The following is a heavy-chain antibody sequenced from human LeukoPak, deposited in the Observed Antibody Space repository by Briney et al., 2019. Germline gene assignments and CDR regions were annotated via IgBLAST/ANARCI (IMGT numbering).Heavy chain of an antibody. Sequence: PGGSLRLSCAASGFTFSSYAMHWVRQAPGKGLEWVAVISYDGSNKYYADSVKGRFTISRDNSKNTLYLQMNSLRAEDTAVYYCARGQVGATYDYWGQGTLVTVSS. J-gene: IGHJ4*02. CDR1: GFTFSSYA. D-gene: IGHD1-26*01. CDR2: ISYDGSNK. CDR3: ARGQVGATYDY. V-gene: IGHV3-30*01.